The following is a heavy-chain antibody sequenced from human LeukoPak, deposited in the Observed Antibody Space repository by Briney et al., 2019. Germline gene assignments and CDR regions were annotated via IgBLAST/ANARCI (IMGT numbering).Heavy chain of an antibody. CDR2: IDPNSGGT. CDR1: GYTFTGYY. V-gene: IGHV1-2*02. D-gene: IGHD3-3*01. CDR3: ARGILRFLEWSTFDP. J-gene: IGHJ5*02. Sequence: ASVKVSCKASGYTFTGYYIHWVRQAPGQGLEWMGWIDPNSGGTNYAQKFQGRVTMTRDTSITTAYMELSRLRSDDTAVYYCARGILRFLEWSTFDPWGPGTLVTVSS.